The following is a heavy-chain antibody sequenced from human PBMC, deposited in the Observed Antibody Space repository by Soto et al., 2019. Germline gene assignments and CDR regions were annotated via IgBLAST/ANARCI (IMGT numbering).Heavy chain of an antibody. D-gene: IGHD2-2*01. CDR2: IYWDDDT. CDR3: AHAYGGTSWPNDAFDV. CDR1: GFSFSADGVG. Sequence: QITLKESGPTLVKPTQTLTLTCIFSGFSFSADGVGVGWIRQPPGKALEGLALIYWDDDTRYSPSLKSRLTITKDTSKNQVVLTMTNMDPVDTATYYCAHAYGGTSWPNDAFDVWGQGTVVTVSS. J-gene: IGHJ3*01. V-gene: IGHV2-5*02.